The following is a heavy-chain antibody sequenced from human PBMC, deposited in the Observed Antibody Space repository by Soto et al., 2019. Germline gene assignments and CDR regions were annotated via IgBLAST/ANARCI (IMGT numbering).Heavy chain of an antibody. CDR2: IYYSGST. CDR1: GGSISSGGYY. Sequence: QVQLQESGPGLVKPSQTLSLTCTVSGGSISSGGYYWSWIRQHPGKGLEWIGYIYYSGSTYYNPSLKSRVTISVDTSKNQFSLKLSSVTAADTAVYYCARDVVVVAAIKGQGYYYYGMDVWDQGTTVTVSS. V-gene: IGHV4-31*03. CDR3: ARDVVVVAAIKGQGYYYYGMDV. J-gene: IGHJ6*02. D-gene: IGHD2-15*01.